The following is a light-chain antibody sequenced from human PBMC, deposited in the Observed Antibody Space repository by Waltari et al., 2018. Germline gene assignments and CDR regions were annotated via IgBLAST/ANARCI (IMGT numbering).Light chain of an antibody. CDR3: LQHNSYQLT. Sequence: DVQMTQSPSSLSASVGDPVTITWRASQGTSSYLNWFQQKPGKATKLLIYAATTLKSGVPSRFSGSGSGKEFTLTISRLQRGDFAAYYCLQHNSYQLTFGGGTKVEIK. CDR2: AAT. CDR1: QGTSSY. J-gene: IGKJ4*02. V-gene: IGKV1-17*01.